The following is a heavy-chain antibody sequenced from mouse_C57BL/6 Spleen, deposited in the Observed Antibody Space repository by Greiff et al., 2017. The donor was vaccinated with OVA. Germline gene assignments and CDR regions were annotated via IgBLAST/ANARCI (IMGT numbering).Heavy chain of an antibody. D-gene: IGHD1-1*01. J-gene: IGHJ1*03. V-gene: IGHV2-9-1*01. CDR3: ARMITVVPYWYFDV. CDR2: IWPGGGT. CDR1: GFSLTSYA. Sequence: VLLVESGPGLVAPSQSLSITCTASGFSLTSYAISWVRQPPGKGLEWLGVIWPGGGTNYNSAPKSRLSISKDNSKSQVCLKMNSLQTDDTARYDCARMITVVPYWYFDVWGTGTTVTVSS.